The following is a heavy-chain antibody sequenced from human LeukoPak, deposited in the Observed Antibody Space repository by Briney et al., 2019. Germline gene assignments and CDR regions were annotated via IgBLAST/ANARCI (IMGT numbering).Heavy chain of an antibody. D-gene: IGHD4-17*01. CDR2: ISTYNGNT. J-gene: IGHJ4*02. CDR3: ARDSTVTGVDY. CDR1: NYTFTSYG. V-gene: IGHV1-18*01. Sequence: ASVKVSCKASNYTFTSYGVTWVRQAPGQGLEWVGWISTYNGNTNYAQKLQGRVTMTTDTSTSTVYMELRSLRSDDTAVYYCARDSTVTGVDYWGQGTLVTVSS.